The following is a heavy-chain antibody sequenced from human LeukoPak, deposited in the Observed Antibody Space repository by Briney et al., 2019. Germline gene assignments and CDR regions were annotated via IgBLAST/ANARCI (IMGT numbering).Heavy chain of an antibody. CDR1: GYTFTSYG. V-gene: IGHV1-18*01. CDR2: ISAYNGNT. J-gene: IGHJ4*02. CDR3: ARVARVDYVFDY. D-gene: IGHD4-17*01. Sequence: ASVTVSFKASGYTFTSYGISWVRQAPGQGLEWMGWISAYNGNTNYAQKLQGRVTMTTDTSTSTAYMELRSLRSDDTAVYYCARVARVDYVFDYWGQGTLVTVSS.